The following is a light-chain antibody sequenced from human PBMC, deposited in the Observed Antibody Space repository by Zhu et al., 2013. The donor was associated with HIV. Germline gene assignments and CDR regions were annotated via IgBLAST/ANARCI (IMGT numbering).Light chain of an antibody. Sequence: SFALTQPPSVSVAPGKAASITCATDYTGGKTIHWYQQRPGQAPVLVIYDDSHRPSGIPERFSGSISGNTATLTISRVEAGDEADYFCQVWFSSSDLAVAFGGGTKLTVL. J-gene: IGLJ2*01. CDR3: QVWFSSSDLAVA. CDR2: DDS. CDR1: YTGGKT. V-gene: IGLV3-21*04.